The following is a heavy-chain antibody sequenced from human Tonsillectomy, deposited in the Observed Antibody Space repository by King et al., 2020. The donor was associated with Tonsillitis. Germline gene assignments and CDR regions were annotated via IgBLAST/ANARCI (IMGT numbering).Heavy chain of an antibody. J-gene: IGHJ2*01. CDR3: APGSGIVVVNAIWYFYL. Sequence: QLQESGPGLVKPSENLSLTCTVSGGSVSSGSYYWSWIRQPPGKGLEWIGYIYYSGSTNYNPPLKSRVTIAVDTSKNQFSLKLSTVTAADTAVYYCAPGSGIVVVNAIWYFYLWGRGTLVTVSS. CDR2: IYYSGST. CDR1: GGSVSSGSYY. D-gene: IGHD2-21*01. V-gene: IGHV4-61*01.